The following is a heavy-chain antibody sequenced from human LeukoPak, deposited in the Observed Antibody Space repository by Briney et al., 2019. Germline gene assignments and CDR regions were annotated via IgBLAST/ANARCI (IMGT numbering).Heavy chain of an antibody. CDR1: GGSISSNY. V-gene: IGHV4-59*01. D-gene: IGHD2-15*01. J-gene: IGHJ1*01. Sequence: AETLSLTCTVSGGSISSNYWNWIRQPPGKVLEWIGYVSYSGNTNYNPSLKSRVTISADTSKNQFSLKLTSVTAADTAVYYCARSGSGHGEFFQYWGQGTLVTVSS. CDR3: ARSGSGHGEFFQY. CDR2: VSYSGNT.